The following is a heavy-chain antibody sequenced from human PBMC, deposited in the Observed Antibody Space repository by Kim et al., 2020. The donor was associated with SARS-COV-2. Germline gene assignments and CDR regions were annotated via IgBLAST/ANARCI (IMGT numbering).Heavy chain of an antibody. J-gene: IGHJ4*02. CDR3: ARHECSGGSCYSGFDY. Sequence: GESLKISCKGSGYSFSSYWIGWVRQMPGKGPEWMGVVYPGDSDTRYSPSFQGQVTISTEKSINTAYLQWSSLEASDTAMYYCARHECSGGSCYSGFDYWGQGTLVTVSS. V-gene: IGHV5-51*01. CDR1: GYSFSSYW. CDR2: VYPGDSDT. D-gene: IGHD2-15*01.